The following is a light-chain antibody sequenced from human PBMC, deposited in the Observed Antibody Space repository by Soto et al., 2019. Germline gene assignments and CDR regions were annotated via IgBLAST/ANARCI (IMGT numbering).Light chain of an antibody. CDR1: SSDVGGYKY. CDR2: DVN. V-gene: IGLV2-11*01. CDR3: FLYAGNYDFV. Sequence: QSALTQPRSVSGSPGQSATISCTGTSSDVGGYKYVSWYQQHPGKAPKLMIYDVNKRPSGVPDRFSGSKSGNTASLTISGLQAEDEADYYCFLYAGNYDFVFGTGTKLTVL. J-gene: IGLJ1*01.